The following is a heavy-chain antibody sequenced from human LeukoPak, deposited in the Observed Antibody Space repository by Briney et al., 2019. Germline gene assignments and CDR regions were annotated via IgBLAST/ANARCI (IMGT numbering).Heavy chain of an antibody. V-gene: IGHV3-15*05. Sequence: PGGSLRLSCAASGFTFSSYWMSWVRQAPGKGLEWVGRIKNKKNGGTTDYAAPVKGRFTISRDDSENMFYLQMDSLTTEDTAVYYCTVSPLAGIDYWGQGTQLTVSS. CDR3: TVSPLAGIDY. CDR2: IKNKKNGGTT. J-gene: IGHJ4*02. CDR1: GFTFSSYW. D-gene: IGHD6-19*01.